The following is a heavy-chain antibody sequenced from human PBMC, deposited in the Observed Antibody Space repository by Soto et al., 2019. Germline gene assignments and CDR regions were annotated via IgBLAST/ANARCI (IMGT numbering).Heavy chain of an antibody. CDR2: IIPIFGTA. J-gene: IGHJ6*02. Sequence: QVQLVQSGAEVKKPGSSVKVSCKASGGTFSSYAISWVRQAPGQGLEWMGGIIPIFGTADYAQKFQGRVTITADESTSTAYMELSSQRSEDTAVYYCAHRCAGTSCPISYYYGMDVWGQGTTVTVSS. V-gene: IGHV1-69*12. CDR1: GGTFSSYA. D-gene: IGHD2-2*01. CDR3: AHRCAGTSCPISYYYGMDV.